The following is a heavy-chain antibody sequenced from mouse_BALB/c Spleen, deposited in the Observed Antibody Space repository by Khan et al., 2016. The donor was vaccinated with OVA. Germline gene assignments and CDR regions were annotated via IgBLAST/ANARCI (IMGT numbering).Heavy chain of an antibody. Sequence: VQLQESGPGLVKPSQSLSLTCTVTGYSITSGYGWNWNRQFPGNKLEWMGYISYSGSTNYNPSLKSRISITRDTSKNQFFLQLNSVTTEDTATYYWARTARIKYWGQGTTLTVSS. CDR3: ARTARIKY. J-gene: IGHJ2*01. CDR2: ISYSGST. CDR1: GYSITSGYG. V-gene: IGHV3-2*02. D-gene: IGHD1-2*01.